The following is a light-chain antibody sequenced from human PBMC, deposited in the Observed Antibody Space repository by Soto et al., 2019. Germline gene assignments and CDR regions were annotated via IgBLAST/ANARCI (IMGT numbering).Light chain of an antibody. V-gene: IGKV1-5*01. J-gene: IGKJ1*01. Sequence: IQMPQSPSTLSASLGDRFTITCLASQTINRWLAWYQQKPGKAPKVLIFDASSLKTGVPSRFSGSGSGTEFTLTISNLQPDDFATYYCQQYDSYSLGPFGQGAKVDIK. CDR3: QQYDSYSLGP. CDR2: DAS. CDR1: QTINRW.